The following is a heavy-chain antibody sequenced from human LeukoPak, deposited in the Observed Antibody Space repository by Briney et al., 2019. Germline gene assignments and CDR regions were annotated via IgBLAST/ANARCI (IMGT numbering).Heavy chain of an antibody. CDR2: ISGSGGST. D-gene: IGHD3-22*01. CDR3: AKATVYYDSSGYPYYFDY. CDR1: GFTFSSYA. V-gene: IGHV3-23*01. Sequence: GGSLRLSCAASGFTFSSYAMSWVRQAPGKGLDWVSAISGSGGSTYYADSVKGRFTISRDNSKNTLYLQMNSLRAEDTAVYYCAKATVYYDSSGYPYYFDYWGQGTLVTVSS. J-gene: IGHJ4*02.